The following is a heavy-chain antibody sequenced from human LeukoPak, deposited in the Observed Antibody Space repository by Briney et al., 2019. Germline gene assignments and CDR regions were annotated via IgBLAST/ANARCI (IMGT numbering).Heavy chain of an antibody. J-gene: IGHJ4*02. CDR2: IYYSGST. Sequence: PSETLSLTCTVAGGSISTYYWSWIRQPPGKGLEWIGYIYYSGSTNYNPSLKSRVTTSVDTSKNQFSLKLSSVTAADTAVYYCARDTGTVVDYWGQGTLVTVSS. V-gene: IGHV4-59*01. CDR3: ARDTGTVVDY. D-gene: IGHD4-23*01. CDR1: GGSISTYY.